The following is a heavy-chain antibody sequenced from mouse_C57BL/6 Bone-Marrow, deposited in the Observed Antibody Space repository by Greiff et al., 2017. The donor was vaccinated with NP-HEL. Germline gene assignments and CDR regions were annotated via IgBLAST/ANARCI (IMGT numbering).Heavy chain of an antibody. V-gene: IGHV1-64*01. CDR3: ARRLTGKGLYAMDY. Sequence: QVQLKQPGAELVKPGASVKLSCKASGYTFTSYWMHWVKQRPGQGLEWIGMIHPNSGSTNYNEKFKSKATLTVDKSSSTAYMQLSSLTSEGSAVYYCARRLTGKGLYAMDYWGQGTSVTVSS. CDR1: GYTFTSYW. CDR2: IHPNSGST. J-gene: IGHJ4*01. D-gene: IGHD4-1*01.